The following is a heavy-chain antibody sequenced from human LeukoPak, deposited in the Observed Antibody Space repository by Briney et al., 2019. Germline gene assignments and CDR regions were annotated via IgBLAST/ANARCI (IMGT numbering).Heavy chain of an antibody. CDR2: LYIGGST. D-gene: IGHD3-22*01. J-gene: IGHJ4*02. CDR3: ARSTRLFPWYFDY. V-gene: IGHV3-53*01. Sequence: AESLRLSCAASGFTVSSNYMSWVRQAPGKGLEWVSVLYIGGSTYYADSVRGRFTISRDNSKNTLYLQMNSLRAEDTAVYYCARSTRLFPWYFDYWGQGTLVTVSS. CDR1: GFTVSSNY.